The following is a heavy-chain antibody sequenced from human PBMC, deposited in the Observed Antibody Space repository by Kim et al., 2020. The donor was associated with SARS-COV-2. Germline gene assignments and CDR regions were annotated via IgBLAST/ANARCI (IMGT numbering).Heavy chain of an antibody. D-gene: IGHD3-10*01. CDR3: TRFREQVAPNWFDP. V-gene: IGHV4-34*01. J-gene: IGHJ5*02. Sequence: SPSLKSRLTMSVDASKNQFSLILRSVTAADTAVYYCTRFREQVAPNWFDPWGQGSLVTVCS.